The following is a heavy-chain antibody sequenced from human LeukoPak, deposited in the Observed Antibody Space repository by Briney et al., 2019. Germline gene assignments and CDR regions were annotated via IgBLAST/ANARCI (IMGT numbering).Heavy chain of an antibody. CDR1: GFIFSDYS. V-gene: IGHV3-21*05. D-gene: IGHD3-16*01. Sequence: GGSLRLSCAASGFIFSDYSMNWVRQAPGRGLEWISYIGLASGFVSYADSVKGRFTISSGTARNSLFLQMDSLRVEDTAVYYCARDHNWAFDYWGQGTPVTVSS. J-gene: IGHJ4*02. CDR2: IGLASGFV. CDR3: ARDHNWAFDY.